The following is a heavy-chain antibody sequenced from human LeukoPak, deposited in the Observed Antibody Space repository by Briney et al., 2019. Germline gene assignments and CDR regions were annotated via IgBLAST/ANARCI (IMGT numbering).Heavy chain of an antibody. J-gene: IGHJ4*02. D-gene: IGHD6-6*01. CDR3: ARFVGLGSSSEFDY. CDR1: GGTFSSYA. CDR2: IFPVFGTA. Sequence: SVKVSCKASGGTFSSYAISWVRQAPGQGLEWMGGIFPVFGTANYAQKFQGRVTITADESTSTAYMELSSLRSEDTAVYYCARFVGLGSSSEFDYWGQGTLVTVSS. V-gene: IGHV1-69*01.